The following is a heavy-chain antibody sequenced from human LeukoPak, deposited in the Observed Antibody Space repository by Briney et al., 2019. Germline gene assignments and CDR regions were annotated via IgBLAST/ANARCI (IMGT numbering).Heavy chain of an antibody. Sequence: GGSLRLSCVASGFTFSGYAMSWVRQAPGMGLEWVSSISSTGASTYYADSVKGRFTISRDNSKNTLFLQINSLRDEDTAVYYCAKDISGSSGYYSLFDYWGQGTLVTVSS. J-gene: IGHJ4*02. CDR2: ISSTGAST. D-gene: IGHD3-22*01. CDR3: AKDISGSSGYYSLFDY. V-gene: IGHV3-23*01. CDR1: GFTFSGYA.